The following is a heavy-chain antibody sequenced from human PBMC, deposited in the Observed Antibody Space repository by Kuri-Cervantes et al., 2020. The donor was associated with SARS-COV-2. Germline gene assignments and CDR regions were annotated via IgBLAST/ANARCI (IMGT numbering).Heavy chain of an antibody. D-gene: IGHD5-24*01. J-gene: IGHJ4*02. CDR2: ISSSSSYI. Sequence: GGSLRLSCAASGFTFSSYSMNWVRQAPGKGLEWVSSISSSSSYIYYADSVKGRFTISRDNAKNSLYLQMNSLRAEDTAVYYCARKVEMATISHWGQGTLVTVSS. CDR1: GFTFSSYS. CDR3: ARKVEMATISH. V-gene: IGHV3-21*01.